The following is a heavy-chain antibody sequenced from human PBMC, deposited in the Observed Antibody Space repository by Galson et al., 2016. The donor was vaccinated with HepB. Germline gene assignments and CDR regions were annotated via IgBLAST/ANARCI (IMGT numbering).Heavy chain of an antibody. CDR1: GFIFSNYA. CDR3: AKVGYCGGDCYVSESTAYYFDS. J-gene: IGHJ4*02. CDR2: ISGSGDTT. D-gene: IGHD2-21*02. V-gene: IGHV3-23*01. Sequence: SLRLSCAASGFIFSNYAMTWVRQAPGKGLECVSIISGSGDTTYYADSVKGRLTISRDNSKNTLYLQMNSLRAEDTAVYFCAKVGYCGGDCYVSESTAYYFDSWGREPWSPSPQ.